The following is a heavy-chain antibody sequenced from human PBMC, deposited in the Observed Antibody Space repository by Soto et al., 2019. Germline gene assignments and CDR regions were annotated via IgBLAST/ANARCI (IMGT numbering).Heavy chain of an antibody. J-gene: IGHJ4*02. CDR1: GYTFTGYY. D-gene: IGHD3-10*02. CDR2: INPNSGGT. V-gene: IGHV1-2*02. Sequence: ASVEVSCKASGYTFTGYYIHWVRQAPGQGLEWMGWINPNSGGTNYAQKFQGRVTMTRDTSISTAYMELSRLRSDDTAVYYCARSVYVRGDNYHFDYWGQGLLVTVSA. CDR3: ARSVYVRGDNYHFDY.